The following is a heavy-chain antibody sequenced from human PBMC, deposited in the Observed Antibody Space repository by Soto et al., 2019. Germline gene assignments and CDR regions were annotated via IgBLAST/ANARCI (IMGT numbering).Heavy chain of an antibody. J-gene: IGHJ4*02. V-gene: IGHV4-34*01. Sequence: SETLSLTCAVYGGSFSGYYWSWIRDPPGKGLEWIGEINHSGSTNYNPSLKSRVTISVDTSKNQFSLKLSSVTAADTAVYYCARGGRITMIVVVTPFDYWGQGTLVTVSS. CDR2: INHSGST. CDR1: GGSFSGYY. D-gene: IGHD3-22*01. CDR3: ARGGRITMIVVVTPFDY.